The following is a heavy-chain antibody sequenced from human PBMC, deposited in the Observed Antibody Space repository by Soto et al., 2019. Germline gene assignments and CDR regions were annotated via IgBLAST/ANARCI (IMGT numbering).Heavy chain of an antibody. CDR3: AKDRDFGVVITYNWFDP. J-gene: IGHJ5*02. V-gene: IGHV3-23*01. CDR1: GFTFSSYA. D-gene: IGHD3-3*01. Sequence: EVQLLESGGGLVQPGGSLRLSCAASGFTFSSYAMSWVRQAPGKGLEWVSAISGSGGSTYYADSVKGRFTISRDNSKNTLYLQMNSLRAEDTAVYYCAKDRDFGVVITYNWFDPWGQGTLVTVSS. CDR2: ISGSGGST.